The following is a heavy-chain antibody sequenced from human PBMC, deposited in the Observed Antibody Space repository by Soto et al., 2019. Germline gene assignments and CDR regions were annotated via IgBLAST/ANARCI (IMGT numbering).Heavy chain of an antibody. CDR2: ISAYNGNT. CDR1: GYTFTSYA. Sequence: QVQLVQSGAEVKKPGASVKVSCKASGYTFTSYAISWVRQAPGQGLEWMGWISAYNGNTNYEQKLQGRVTMTTDTPRGTAYWDLRSLRSADPAVYSCARDVKKGRIDYGGRGTLVTVSP. CDR3: ARDVKKGRIDY. J-gene: IGHJ4*02. V-gene: IGHV1-18*01.